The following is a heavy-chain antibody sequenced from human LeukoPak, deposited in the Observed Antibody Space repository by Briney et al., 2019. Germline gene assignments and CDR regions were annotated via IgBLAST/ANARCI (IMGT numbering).Heavy chain of an antibody. J-gene: IGHJ5*02. D-gene: IGHD2-2*01. CDR1: GFTFSSYS. CDR2: ISSSSSYI. V-gene: IGHV3-21*01. Sequence: GGSLRLSCAASGFTFSSYSMNWVRQAPGRGLEWVSSISSSSSYIYYADSVKGRFTISRDNAKNSLYLQVNSLRAEDTAVYHCARDAMRTMGATFDPWGQGTLVTVSS. CDR3: ARDAMRTMGATFDP.